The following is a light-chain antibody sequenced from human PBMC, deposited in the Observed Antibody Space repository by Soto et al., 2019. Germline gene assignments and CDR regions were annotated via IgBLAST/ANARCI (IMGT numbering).Light chain of an antibody. J-gene: IGKJ1*01. CDR3: QQYGSSPWT. CDR1: QSVSSSY. V-gene: IGKV3-20*01. CDR2: GAS. Sequence: EIVLTQSPGTLSLSPGERATLSCRASQSVSSSYLAWYQQKPGQAPRPLIYGASSSATGIPDRFSGSGAGTDFSFTISRLEPEDFAVYYCQQYGSSPWTFGQGTKVDIK.